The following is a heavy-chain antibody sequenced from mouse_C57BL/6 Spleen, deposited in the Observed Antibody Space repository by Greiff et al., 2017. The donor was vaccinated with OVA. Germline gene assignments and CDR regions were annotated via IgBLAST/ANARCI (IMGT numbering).Heavy chain of an antibody. CDR1: GYAFSSSW. V-gene: IGHV1-82*01. Sequence: QVQLQQSGPELVKPGASVKISCKASGYAFSSSWMNWVKQRPGKGLEWIGRIYPGDGDTNYNGKFKGKATLTADKSSGTAYMQLSSLTSEDSAVYSCARSGITTVVAHFDYWGQGTTLTVSS. D-gene: IGHD1-1*01. CDR2: IYPGDGDT. CDR3: ARSGITTVVAHFDY. J-gene: IGHJ2*01.